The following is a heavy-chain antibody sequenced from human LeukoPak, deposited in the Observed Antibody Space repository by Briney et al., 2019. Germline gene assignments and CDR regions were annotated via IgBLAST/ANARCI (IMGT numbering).Heavy chain of an antibody. CDR3: ARDPNKAYGDQFDY. CDR2: VNCNGGST. Sequence: PGGSLRLSCAASGFTFDDYGMSWVRQAPGKGLEWVSGVNCNGGSTGYADSVKGRFTISRDNAKNSLYLQMNSLRAEDTTLYYCARDPNKAYGDQFDYWGQGTLVTVSS. D-gene: IGHD4-17*01. J-gene: IGHJ4*02. CDR1: GFTFDDYG. V-gene: IGHV3-20*04.